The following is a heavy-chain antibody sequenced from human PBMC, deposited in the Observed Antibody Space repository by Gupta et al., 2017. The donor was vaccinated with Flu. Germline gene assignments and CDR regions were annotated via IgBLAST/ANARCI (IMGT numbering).Heavy chain of an antibody. J-gene: IGHJ6*03. CDR2: IIPIFGTA. Sequence: ISWVRQAPGQGLEWMGGIIPIFGTANYAQKFQGRVTITADKSTSTAYMELSSLRSEDTAVXYXARVGIAAAATGYYYYMDVWGKGTTVTVSS. V-gene: IGHV1-69*06. CDR3: ARVGIAAAATGYYYYMDV. D-gene: IGHD6-13*01.